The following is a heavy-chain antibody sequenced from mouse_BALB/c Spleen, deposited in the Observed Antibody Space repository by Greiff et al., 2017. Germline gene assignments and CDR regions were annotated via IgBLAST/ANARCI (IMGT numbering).Heavy chain of an antibody. Sequence: QVHVKQSGPELVKPGASVRISCKASGYSFTSYWMNWVKQRPGQGLEWIGMIHPSDSETRLNQKFKDKATLTVDKSSSTAYMQLSSPTSEDSAVYYCARGGYGNSFDYWGQGTTLTVSS. V-gene: IGHV1S126*01. D-gene: IGHD2-1*01. CDR1: GYSFTSYW. CDR2: IHPSDSET. J-gene: IGHJ2*01. CDR3: ARGGYGNSFDY.